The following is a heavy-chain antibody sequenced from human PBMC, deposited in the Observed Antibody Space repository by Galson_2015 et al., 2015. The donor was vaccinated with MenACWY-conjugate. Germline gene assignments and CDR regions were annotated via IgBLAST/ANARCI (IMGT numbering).Heavy chain of an antibody. CDR2: ISASNGIA. CDR1: GLIFTNSG. Sequence: QSGAEVKKPGASVRVSCEASGLIFTNSGFNWVRQAPEQGLEWMGWISASNGIAKYAQKSQGRVTLTTDRSTSTAYMELRNLTSDDTALYYCAREMGYLDHWGQGSLVTVSS. V-gene: IGHV1-18*04. J-gene: IGHJ1*01. D-gene: IGHD3-9*01. CDR3: AREMGYLDH.